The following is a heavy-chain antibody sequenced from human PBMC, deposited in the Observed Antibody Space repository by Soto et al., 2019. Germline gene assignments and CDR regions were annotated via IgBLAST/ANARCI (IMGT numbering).Heavy chain of an antibody. D-gene: IGHD2-15*01. CDR1: GYTFTSYG. V-gene: IGHV1-18*04. J-gene: IGHJ3*02. CDR2: ISAYNGNT. CDR3: ARDRVGGYCSGGSCYDAFDI. Sequence: ASGKVSCKASGYTFTSYGITSVRQAPGQDLEWMGWISAYNGNTNYAQKLQGRVTMTTDTSTSTAYMELRSLRSDDTAVYYCARDRVGGYCSGGSCYDAFDIWGQGTMVTVSS.